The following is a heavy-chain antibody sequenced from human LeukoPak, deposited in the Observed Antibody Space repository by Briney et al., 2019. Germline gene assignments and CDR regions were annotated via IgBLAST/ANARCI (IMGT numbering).Heavy chain of an antibody. J-gene: IGHJ3*02. D-gene: IGHD1-26*01. CDR1: GGSISSSNW. Sequence: SGTLSLTCAVSGGSISSSNWWSWVRQPPGKGLEWIGEIYHSGSANYNPSLKSRVTISVDKSKNQFSLKLSSVTAADTAVYYCARDRIVGATHAFDIWGQGTMVTVSS. CDR3: ARDRIVGATHAFDI. CDR2: IYHSGSA. V-gene: IGHV4-4*02.